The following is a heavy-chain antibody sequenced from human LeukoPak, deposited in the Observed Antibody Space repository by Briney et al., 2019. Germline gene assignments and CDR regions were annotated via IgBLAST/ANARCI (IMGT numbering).Heavy chain of an antibody. J-gene: IGHJ6*02. CDR3: AREYYDSSGYYPYYYYYGMDV. V-gene: IGHV3-30*04. CDR1: GFTFSSYA. D-gene: IGHD3-22*01. Sequence: GRSLRLSCAASGFTFSSYAMHWVRQAPGKGLEWVAVISYDGSNKYYADSVKGRFTISRDNSKNTLYLQMNSLRAEDTAVYYCAREYYDSSGYYPYYYYYGMDVWAKGPRSPSP. CDR2: ISYDGSNK.